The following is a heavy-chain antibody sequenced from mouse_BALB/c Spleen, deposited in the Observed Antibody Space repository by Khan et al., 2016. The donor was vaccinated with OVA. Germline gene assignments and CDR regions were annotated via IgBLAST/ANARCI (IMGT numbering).Heavy chain of an antibody. CDR2: IWGDGNK. V-gene: IGHV2-3*01. CDR3: ARFSTATGNYYVRDY. D-gene: IGHD1-2*01. CDR1: GFSLTYYG. J-gene: IGHJ4*01. Sequence: VQLQESGLGLVAPSQSLSITCTVSGFSLTYYGVNWVRQPPGKGLEWLGVIWGDGNKNYHSGLKSRLNISKDNSKSQAFLKLNSLQTADTATYYCARFSTATGNYYVRDYWGQGTSVTVSS.